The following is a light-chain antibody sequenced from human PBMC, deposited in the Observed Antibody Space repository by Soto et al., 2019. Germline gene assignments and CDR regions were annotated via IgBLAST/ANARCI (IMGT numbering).Light chain of an antibody. V-gene: IGLV2-14*01. CDR1: SSDVGGYNY. J-gene: IGLJ2*01. CDR3: SSYTSSSTLVV. CDR2: DVS. Sequence: QSALTQPASVSGSPGQSITISCTGTSSDVGGYNYGSWYQQHPGKAPKLMIYDVSNRPSGVSNRFSGSKSGNTASLTISGLQAEDEADYYCSSYTSSSTLVVFGGGTKRTVL.